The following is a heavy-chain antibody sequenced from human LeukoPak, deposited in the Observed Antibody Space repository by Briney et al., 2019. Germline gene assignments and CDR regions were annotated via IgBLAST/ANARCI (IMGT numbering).Heavy chain of an antibody. CDR2: ISGSGGST. D-gene: IGHD3-10*01. J-gene: IGHJ4*02. CDR1: GLTFSSYA. Sequence: GGSLRLSCAASGLTFSSYAMSWVRQAPGKGLEWVSAISGSGGSTYYADSVKGRFTISRDNSKNTLYLQMNSLRAEDTAVYYCAKGGLWGYGSGSYTIDYWGQGTLVTVSS. CDR3: AKGGLWGYGSGSYTIDY. V-gene: IGHV3-23*01.